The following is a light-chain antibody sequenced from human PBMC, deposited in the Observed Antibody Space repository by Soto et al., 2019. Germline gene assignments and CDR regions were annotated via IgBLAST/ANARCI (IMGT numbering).Light chain of an antibody. V-gene: IGLV1-47*01. Sequence: QSALTQPPSASGTPGQRVTISCSGSSSNFGSNYVYWYQQLPGTAPKLLIYRNNQRPSGVPDRFSGSKSGTSASLAISGLRSEDEADYYCAAWDDSLSGLVFGGGTKLTVL. J-gene: IGLJ2*01. CDR2: RNN. CDR1: SSNFGSNY. CDR3: AAWDDSLSGLV.